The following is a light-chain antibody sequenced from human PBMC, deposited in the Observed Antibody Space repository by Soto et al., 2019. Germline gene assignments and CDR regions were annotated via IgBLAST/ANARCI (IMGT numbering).Light chain of an antibody. CDR1: QSISNF. J-gene: IGKJ1*01. V-gene: IGKV1-27*01. Sequence: DIQMTQSPSSLSASVGDRVTITCRASQSISNFLAWYQQKPGKVPRLLIYGSSTLQSGVPSRFSGSGSGTEFTLTISSLQPEDVATYYGQKYDSVPRTFGLGTQVEIK. CDR2: GSS. CDR3: QKYDSVPRT.